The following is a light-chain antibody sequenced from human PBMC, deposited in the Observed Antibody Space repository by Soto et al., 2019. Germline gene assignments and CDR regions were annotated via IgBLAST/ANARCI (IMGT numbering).Light chain of an antibody. J-gene: IGLJ2*01. Sequence: QSVLTQPASVSGSPGQSITISCTGTSSDVGAYNYVSWYQQHPGKAPKLVIYDVSIRPSGVSNRFSGSKSGNTASLTISGLQAEDEADYYCSSYTTSTTVVFGGGTKLTVL. CDR1: SSDVGAYNY. CDR3: SSYTTSTTVV. CDR2: DVS. V-gene: IGLV2-14*01.